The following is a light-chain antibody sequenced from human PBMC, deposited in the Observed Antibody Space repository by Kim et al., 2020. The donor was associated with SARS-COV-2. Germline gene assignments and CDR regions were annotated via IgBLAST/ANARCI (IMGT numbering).Light chain of an antibody. CDR3: TSRDTGGNHLV. J-gene: IGLJ2*01. CDR1: SLRSYY. V-gene: IGLV3-19*01. Sequence: VAWVQRVGFTCQGASLRSYYASWYQQNPGQAPVLFIYGKNTRPSGTPARFSASSSENTASLPITGAQAEDEAAYYCTSRDTGGNHLVFGGGTQLPVL. CDR2: GKN.